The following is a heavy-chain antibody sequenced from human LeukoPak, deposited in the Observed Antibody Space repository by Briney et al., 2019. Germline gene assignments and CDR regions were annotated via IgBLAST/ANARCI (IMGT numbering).Heavy chain of an antibody. CDR2: IYSSGST. Sequence: PSETLSLTCTVSGGSISSYYWRWIRQPAGKGLEWIGRIYSSGSTNYNPSLNSRVTMSVDTSKNQFSLKLTSVTAADTAVYYCARDSRNIWTFDYWGQGTLVTVSS. D-gene: IGHD3/OR15-3a*01. CDR1: GGSISSYY. V-gene: IGHV4-4*07. J-gene: IGHJ4*02. CDR3: ARDSRNIWTFDY.